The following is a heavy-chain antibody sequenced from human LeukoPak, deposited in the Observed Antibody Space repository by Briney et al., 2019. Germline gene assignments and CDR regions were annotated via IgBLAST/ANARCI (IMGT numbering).Heavy chain of an antibody. CDR2: INHSGST. J-gene: IGHJ2*01. CDR1: GGSFSGCY. Sequence: SETLSLTCAVYGGSFSGCYWSWIRQPPGKGLEWIGEINHSGSTNYNPSLKSRVTISVDTSKNQFSLKLSSVTAADTAVYYCAREYCSSTSCYLWYFDLWGRGTLVTVSS. CDR3: AREYCSSTSCYLWYFDL. D-gene: IGHD2-2*01. V-gene: IGHV4-34*01.